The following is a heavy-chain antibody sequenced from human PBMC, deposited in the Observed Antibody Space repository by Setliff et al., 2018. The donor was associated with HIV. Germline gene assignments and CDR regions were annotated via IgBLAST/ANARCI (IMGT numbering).Heavy chain of an antibody. CDR1: GFTFSSYG. CDR3: AKGGYSSTQKRGSYMDV. D-gene: IGHD6-13*01. J-gene: IGHJ6*03. V-gene: IGHV3-33*06. CDR2: IWYDGSNK. Sequence: GGSLRLSCAASGFTFSSYGMHWVRQAPGKGLEWVAVIWYDGSNKYYADSVKGRFTISRDNSKNTLYLQMNSLRAEDTAVYYCAKGGYSSTQKRGSYMDVWGKGTTVTVS.